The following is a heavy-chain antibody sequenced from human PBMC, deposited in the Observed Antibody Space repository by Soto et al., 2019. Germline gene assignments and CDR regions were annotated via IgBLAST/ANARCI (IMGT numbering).Heavy chain of an antibody. CDR2: ISWNGDTM. J-gene: IGHJ6*02. V-gene: IGHV3-9*01. CDR3: AKDSGRYDFYALAV. Sequence: PGGSLRLSCEASGFTFDDYAMHWVRQAPGKGLEWVSGISWNGDTMVYADSVRGRFTISRDNSKNYVYLQMNSLRREDTAVYYCAKDSGRYDFYALAVRGPGTTVTVSS. CDR1: GFTFDDYA.